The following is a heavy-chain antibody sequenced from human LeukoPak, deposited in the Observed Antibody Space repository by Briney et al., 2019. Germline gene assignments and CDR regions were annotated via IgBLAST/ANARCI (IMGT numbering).Heavy chain of an antibody. CDR1: GGSISSYY. V-gene: IGHV4-59*12. CDR3: SRSAYYYDSSGYFDY. D-gene: IGHD3-22*01. J-gene: IGHJ4*02. Sequence: SETLSLTCTVSGGSISSYYWSWIRQPPGKGLEWIGYIYYSGSTNYNPSLKSRVTISVDTSKNQFSLKLSSVTAADTAVYYCSRSAYYYDSSGYFDYWGQGTLVTVSS. CDR2: IYYSGST.